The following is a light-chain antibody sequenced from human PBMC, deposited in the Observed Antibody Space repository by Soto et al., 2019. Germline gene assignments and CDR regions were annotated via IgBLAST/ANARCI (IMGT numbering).Light chain of an antibody. Sequence: EFVLTQSPGTLSLSPGERATLSCRASQSVSSSYLAWYQQKPGQAPRLLIYGASSRAPGIPDRFSGSGSGTDFTLTISRLEPEDFAVYYCQQYGTSPPMYTFGQGTELEIK. CDR2: GAS. CDR3: QQYGTSPPMYT. J-gene: IGKJ2*01. V-gene: IGKV3-20*01. CDR1: QSVSSSY.